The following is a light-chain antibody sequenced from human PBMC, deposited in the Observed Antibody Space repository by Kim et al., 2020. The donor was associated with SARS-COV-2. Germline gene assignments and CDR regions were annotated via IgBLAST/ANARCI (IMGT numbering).Light chain of an antibody. CDR1: QGIRND. Sequence: SASVGDRVTITCRASQGIRNDLGWYQQKPGKAPKLLIYAAASLQSGVPSRFSGSGSGTDFTLTISSLQPEDFATYYCLQDYNYPRTFGGGTKVEI. CDR3: LQDYNYPRT. CDR2: AAA. V-gene: IGKV1-6*01. J-gene: IGKJ4*01.